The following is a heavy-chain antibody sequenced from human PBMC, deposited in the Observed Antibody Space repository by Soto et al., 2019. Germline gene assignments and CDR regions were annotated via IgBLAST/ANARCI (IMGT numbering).Heavy chain of an antibody. CDR1: GLTFSSYA. CDR3: AKDTDSLKPYYFDY. Sequence: GGSLRLSCAASGLTFSSYAMTWVRQAPGKGLEWVSTISGSGGSTYYADSVKGRFTISRDNSKNTLYLQMNSLRAEDTAVYYCAKDTDSLKPYYFDYWGQGTPVTVSS. D-gene: IGHD4-17*01. J-gene: IGHJ4*02. V-gene: IGHV3-23*01. CDR2: ISGSGGST.